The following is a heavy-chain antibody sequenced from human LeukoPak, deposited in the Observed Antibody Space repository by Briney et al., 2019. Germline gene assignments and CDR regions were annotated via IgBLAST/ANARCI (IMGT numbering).Heavy chain of an antibody. CDR3: AKDRDSGSYRGTFDY. V-gene: IGHV3-30*18. J-gene: IGHJ4*01. Sequence: GGTLRLSCAASGFTFSSSGTHSVREAPGKGLERVAVISYDGSNKYYADSMKGRFTISRDNSKNTLYMQMNSLRAEDTAVYYCAKDRDSGSYRGTFDYWGHGNLVTVSS. CDR2: ISYDGSNK. CDR1: GFTFSSSG. D-gene: IGHD1-26*01.